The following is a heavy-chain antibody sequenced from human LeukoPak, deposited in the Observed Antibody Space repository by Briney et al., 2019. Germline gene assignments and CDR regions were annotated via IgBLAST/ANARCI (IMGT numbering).Heavy chain of an antibody. CDR3: AREALAARIRAFDI. V-gene: IGHV4-34*01. J-gene: IGHJ3*02. CDR2: INHSGST. D-gene: IGHD6-6*01. Sequence: PSDTLSLTCAVYGGPFSGYYWIWIRQPPGKGLEWMGEINHSGSTNYNPSLTSRVTISVDTSKNQFSLKLSSVTAADTAVYYCAREALAARIRAFDIWGQGTMVTVSS. CDR1: GGPFSGYY.